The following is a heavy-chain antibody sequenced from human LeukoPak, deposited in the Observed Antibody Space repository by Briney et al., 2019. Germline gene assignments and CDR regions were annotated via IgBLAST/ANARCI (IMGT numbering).Heavy chain of an antibody. J-gene: IGHJ6*03. V-gene: IGHV1-69*04. CDR2: IIPILGIA. Sequence: SVKVSCKASGGTFGSYTISWVRQAPGQGLEWMGRIIPILGIANYAQKFQGRVTITADKSTSTAYMELSSLRSEDTAVYYCARDSSGWPQPPLGYTDVWGNGTTVTVSS. D-gene: IGHD3-22*01. CDR3: ARDSSGWPQPPLGYTDV. CDR1: GGTFGSYT.